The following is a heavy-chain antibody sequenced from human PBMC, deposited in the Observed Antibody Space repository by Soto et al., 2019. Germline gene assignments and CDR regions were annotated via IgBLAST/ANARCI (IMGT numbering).Heavy chain of an antibody. V-gene: IGHV3-53*01. Sequence: GGSLRLSCAASGFTVSSNYMSWVRQAPGKGLEWVSVIYSGGSTYYADSVKGRFTISRDNSKNTLYLQMNSLRAEDTAVYYCARDGCTNGVCYTRYFQHWGQGTLVTVSS. CDR1: GFTVSSNY. J-gene: IGHJ1*01. D-gene: IGHD2-8*01. CDR3: ARDGCTNGVCYTRYFQH. CDR2: IYSGGST.